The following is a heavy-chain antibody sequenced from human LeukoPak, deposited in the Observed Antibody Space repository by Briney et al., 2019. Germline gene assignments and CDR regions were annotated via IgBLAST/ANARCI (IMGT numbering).Heavy chain of an antibody. CDR2: INHSGSN. CDR3: ARGGRGYRFDH. D-gene: IGHD5-12*01. J-gene: IGHJ4*02. CDR1: GGSLDGYY. Sequence: SETLSLTCTISGGSLDGYYWSWIRQTSEKGLEWIAEINHSGSNNYNPSLASRVTISEDMSKNQLSLKLTSVTAADTAVYYCARGGRGYRFDHWGQGTLVTVSS. V-gene: IGHV4-34*01.